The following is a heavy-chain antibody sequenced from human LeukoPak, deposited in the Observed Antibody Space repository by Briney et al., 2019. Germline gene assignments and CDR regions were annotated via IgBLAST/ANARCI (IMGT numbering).Heavy chain of an antibody. Sequence: SETLSLTCTVSGGSISSDYWSWIRQPPAKGLEWIGYIYHSGSTNYNPSLKSRVTVSVDTSKNQFSLKQNSVTAADTAVYYCARSLSSAWYAYDYWGQGTLVTVSS. CDR2: IYHSGST. CDR1: GGSISSDY. J-gene: IGHJ4*02. D-gene: IGHD6-19*01. V-gene: IGHV4-59*01. CDR3: ARSLSSAWYAYDY.